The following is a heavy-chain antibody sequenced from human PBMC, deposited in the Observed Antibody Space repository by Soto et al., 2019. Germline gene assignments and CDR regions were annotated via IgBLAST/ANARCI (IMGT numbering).Heavy chain of an antibody. CDR2: IKQDGSEK. J-gene: IGHJ3*02. CDR3: ARDAAAGYCSSTSCYPGAFDI. D-gene: IGHD2-2*01. CDR1: GFTFSSYW. V-gene: IGHV3-7*01. Sequence: GGSLRLSCAASGFTFSSYWMSWVRQAPGKGLEWVANIKQDGSEKYYVDSVKGRFTISRDNAKNSLYLQMNSLRAEDTAVYYCARDAAAGYCSSTSCYPGAFDIWGQGTMVTVSS.